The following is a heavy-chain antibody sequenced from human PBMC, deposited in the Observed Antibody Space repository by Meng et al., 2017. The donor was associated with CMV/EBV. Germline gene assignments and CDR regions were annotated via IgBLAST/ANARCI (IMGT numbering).Heavy chain of an antibody. CDR2: INHSGST. Sequence: SQTLSLTCAVYGGSFSGYYRSWIRQPPGKGLEWIGEINHSGSTNYNPSLKSRVTISVDTSKNQYSLKLSSVTAADTAVYYCARLKLGYCSSTSCYAPYYYYGMDVWGQGTTVTVSS. D-gene: IGHD2-2*01. CDR3: ARLKLGYCSSTSCYAPYYYYGMDV. CDR1: GGSFSGYY. V-gene: IGHV4-34*01. J-gene: IGHJ6*02.